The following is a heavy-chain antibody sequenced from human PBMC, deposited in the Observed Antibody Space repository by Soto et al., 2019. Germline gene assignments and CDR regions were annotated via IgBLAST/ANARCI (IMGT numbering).Heavy chain of an antibody. D-gene: IGHD2-15*01. CDR3: ARERGYCSGGSCYSYAFDI. Sequence: EVQLVESGGGLVQPGGSLRLPCAASGFTFSSYWMSWVRQAPGKGLEWVANIKQDGSEKYYVDSVKGRFTISRDNAKNSLYLQMNSLRAEDTAVYYCARERGYCSGGSCYSYAFDIWGQGTMVTVSS. CDR2: IKQDGSEK. V-gene: IGHV3-7*05. CDR1: GFTFSSYW. J-gene: IGHJ3*02.